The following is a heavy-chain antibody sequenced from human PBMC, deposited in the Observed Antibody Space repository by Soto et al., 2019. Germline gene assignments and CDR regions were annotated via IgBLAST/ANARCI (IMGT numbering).Heavy chain of an antibody. D-gene: IGHD5-18*01. CDR1: GGSFTGYF. Sequence: ETLSLTCAVYGGSFTGYFWSWIRQSPGKGLEWIGEVNHRGETNYSPSLKSRLTISGDTSKNHISLKLNSVTAADTAVYYCARGKRMQLWLKSYFDTWGQGTPVTVSA. CDR2: VNHRGET. V-gene: IGHV4-34*01. J-gene: IGHJ4*02. CDR3: ARGKRMQLWLKSYFDT.